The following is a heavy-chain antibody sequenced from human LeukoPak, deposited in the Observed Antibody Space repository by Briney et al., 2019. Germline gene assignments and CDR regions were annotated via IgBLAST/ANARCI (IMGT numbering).Heavy chain of an antibody. CDR1: GGSISSYY. CDR2: ISYSGST. V-gene: IGHV4-59*01. Sequence: SAPLSLTCTVSGGSISSYYWSWIRQPPGKGLGWVGYISYSGSTNFNPSLKSRVTISVDTSKNQFSLKLSSVTAADTAVYYCAREGTAGTNLNWFDLWGQGTLVTVSS. J-gene: IGHJ5*02. D-gene: IGHD1-1*01. CDR3: AREGTAGTNLNWFDL.